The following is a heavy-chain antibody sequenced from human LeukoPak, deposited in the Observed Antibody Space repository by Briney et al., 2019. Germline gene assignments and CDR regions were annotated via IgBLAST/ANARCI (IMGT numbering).Heavy chain of an antibody. CDR2: IIPIFGTP. V-gene: IGHV1-69*13. J-gene: IGHJ5*02. CDR3: AGGDTVAVTGSTES. CDR1: GGTFSNYG. Sequence: GASVKVSCKASGGTFSNYGISWVRQAPGQGLEWMGGIIPIFGTPKYEEKVQGRVTITADEASNIVYMELTSLRLEDTALYFCAGGDTVAVTGSTESWGQGTLVTVSS. D-gene: IGHD6-19*01.